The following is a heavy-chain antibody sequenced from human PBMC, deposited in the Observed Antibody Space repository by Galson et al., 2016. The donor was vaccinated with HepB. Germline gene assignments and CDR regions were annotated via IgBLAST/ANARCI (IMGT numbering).Heavy chain of an antibody. Sequence: SLRLSCAVSGLTFQDKAMHWIRQGPGKGPEWVSGITWRSDGIGYADSVKGRFTISRDNSRSTLYLHLSSLRAEDTALYYCARGHGDYFPANYFNYWGQGTLVTVSS. CDR2: ITWRSDGI. CDR3: ARGHGDYFPANYFNY. CDR1: GLTFQDKA. V-gene: IGHV3-9*01. D-gene: IGHD4-17*01. J-gene: IGHJ4*02.